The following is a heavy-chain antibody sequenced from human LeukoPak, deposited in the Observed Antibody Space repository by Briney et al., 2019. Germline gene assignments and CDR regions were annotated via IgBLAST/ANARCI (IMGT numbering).Heavy chain of an antibody. CDR1: GYTFTSYD. V-gene: IGHV1-8*01. D-gene: IGHD6-6*01. Sequence: ASVKVSCKASGYTFTSYDIIWVRQATGQGLEWMGWMNPNSGNTGYAQKFQGRVTITADESTSTAYMELSSLRSEDTAVYYCARKDDGWVAARPNSYWYFDLWGRGTLVTVSS. CDR3: ARKDDGWVAARPNSYWYFDL. CDR2: MNPNSGNT. J-gene: IGHJ2*01.